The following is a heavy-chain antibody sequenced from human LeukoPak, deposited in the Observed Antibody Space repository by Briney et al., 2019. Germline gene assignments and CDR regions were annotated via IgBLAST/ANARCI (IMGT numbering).Heavy chain of an antibody. J-gene: IGHJ4*02. CDR2: IYSGGST. D-gene: IGHD5-24*01. CDR1: GFTVRSNY. CDR3: AKVLPSVDYYFDY. Sequence: GGSLRLSCAASGFTVRSNYMNWVRQAPGKGLEWVSVIYSGGSTYYADSVKGRFTISRDNSKNTLYLQMNSLRAEDTAVYYCAKVLPSVDYYFDYWGQGTLVTVSS. V-gene: IGHV3-53*01.